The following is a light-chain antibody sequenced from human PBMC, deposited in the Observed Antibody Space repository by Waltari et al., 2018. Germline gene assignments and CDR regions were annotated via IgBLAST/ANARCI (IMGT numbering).Light chain of an antibody. CDR3: LSRDTTSTRV. CDR1: SLRRYY. V-gene: IGLV3-19*01. J-gene: IGLJ3*02. CDR2: GHN. Sequence: SSELTQDPTMSVVLGQTVSNTCQGDSLRRYYASWYQQRPGQAPILMLYGHNTRPSGVPDRFSGTTSGTTAAITITGAQAEDEADYYCLSRDTTSTRVFGGGTRLTV.